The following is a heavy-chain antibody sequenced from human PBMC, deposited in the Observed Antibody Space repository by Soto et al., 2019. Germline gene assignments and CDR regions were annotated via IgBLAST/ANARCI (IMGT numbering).Heavy chain of an antibody. CDR2: INHSGST. V-gene: IGHV4-34*01. J-gene: IGHJ6*02. CDR1: GGSFSGYY. Sequence: QVQLQQWGAGLLKPSETLSLTCAVYGGSFSGYYWSWIRQPPGKGLEWIGEINHSGSTNYNPSLKSRVTISVDTPKNQFSLKLSSVAAADTAVYYCARNGSYYDFWSGYYFGGGMDVWGQGTTVTVSS. CDR3: ARNGSYYDFWSGYYFGGGMDV. D-gene: IGHD3-3*01.